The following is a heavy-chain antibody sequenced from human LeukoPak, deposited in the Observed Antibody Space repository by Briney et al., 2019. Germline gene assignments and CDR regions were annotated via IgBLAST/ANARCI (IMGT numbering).Heavy chain of an antibody. CDR3: ATQLGIHGFDV. J-gene: IGHJ3*01. D-gene: IGHD7-27*01. Sequence: SETLSLTCTVSGASISDYYWSWIRQPPGKGLEWIGYVYYSATTNYNPSLKSRVTISVETSKNQFSLKPTSVTAADTAVYYCATQLGIHGFDVWGQGTMVTVSS. V-gene: IGHV4-59*08. CDR2: VYYSATT. CDR1: GASISDYY.